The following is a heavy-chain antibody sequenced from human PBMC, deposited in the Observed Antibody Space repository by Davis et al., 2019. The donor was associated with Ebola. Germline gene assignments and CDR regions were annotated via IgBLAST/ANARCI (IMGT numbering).Heavy chain of an antibody. D-gene: IGHD4-17*01. V-gene: IGHV3-30*18. Sequence: GESLKISCAASGFIFSSYGMHWVRQAPGKGLEWVAVISYDGSNKYYADSVKGRFTISRDNSKNTLYLQMNSLRAEDTAVYYCAKGGYGDLDDAFDIWGQGTMVTVSS. CDR1: GFIFSSYG. CDR3: AKGGYGDLDDAFDI. J-gene: IGHJ3*02. CDR2: ISYDGSNK.